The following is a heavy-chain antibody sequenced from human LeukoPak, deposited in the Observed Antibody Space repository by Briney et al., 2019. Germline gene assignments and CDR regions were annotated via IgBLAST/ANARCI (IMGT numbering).Heavy chain of an antibody. D-gene: IGHD6-13*01. CDR2: INHSGST. CDR1: GGSFSGYY. V-gene: IGHV4-34*01. Sequence: SETLSLTCAVYGGSFSGYYWSWIRQPPGKGLEWIGEINHSGSTNCNPSLKSRVTISVDTSKNQFSLKLSSVTAADTAVYYCARRRGTAAAGRFGWFDPWGQGTLVTVSS. J-gene: IGHJ5*02. CDR3: ARRRGTAAAGRFGWFDP.